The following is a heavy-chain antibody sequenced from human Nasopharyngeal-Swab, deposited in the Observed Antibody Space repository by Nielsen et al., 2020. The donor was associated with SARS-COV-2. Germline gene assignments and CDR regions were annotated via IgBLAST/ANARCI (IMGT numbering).Heavy chain of an antibody. CDR2: ISSSSSYI. CDR1: GFTFSSYS. D-gene: IGHD1-26*01. V-gene: IGHV3-21*01. Sequence: GGSLRLSCAASGFTFSSYSMNWVRQAPGPGLEWVSSISSSSSYIYYADSVKGRFTISRDNAKNSLYLQMNSLRAEDTAVYYCARYKWELPDYFDYWGQGTLVTVSS. J-gene: IGHJ4*02. CDR3: ARYKWELPDYFDY.